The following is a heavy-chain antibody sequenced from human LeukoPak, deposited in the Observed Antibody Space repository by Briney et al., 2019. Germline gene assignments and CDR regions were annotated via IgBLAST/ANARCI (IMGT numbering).Heavy chain of an antibody. V-gene: IGHV1-8*03. CDR2: INPNSGNT. CDR1: GYTFTTYD. D-gene: IGHD1-1*01. J-gene: IGHJ1*01. CDR3: ARGPPTAQYFQH. Sequence: ASVTVSFKASGYTFTTYDINWVRQATGQGLEWMGWINPNSGNTGYAQKFQGRVTITRNTSISTVYMELSSLRSEDTAVYYCARGPPTAQYFQHWGQGTLVTVSS.